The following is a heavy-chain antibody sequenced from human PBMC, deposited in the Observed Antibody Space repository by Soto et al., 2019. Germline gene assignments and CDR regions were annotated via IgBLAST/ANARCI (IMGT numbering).Heavy chain of an antibody. CDR3: ARGPRGYSGYDFNWFDP. CDR2: IYYSGST. Sequence: QVQLQESGPGLVKPSETLSLTCTVSGGSISSYYWSWIRQPPGKGLEWIGYIYYSGSTNYNPSLKSRVTISVDTSKNQFSLKLSSVNAADTAVYYCARGPRGYSGYDFNWFDPWGQGTLVTVS. CDR1: GGSISSYY. J-gene: IGHJ5*02. V-gene: IGHV4-59*01. D-gene: IGHD5-12*01.